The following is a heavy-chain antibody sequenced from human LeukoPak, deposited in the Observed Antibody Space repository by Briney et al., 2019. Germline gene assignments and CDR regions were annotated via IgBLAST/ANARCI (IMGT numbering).Heavy chain of an antibody. V-gene: IGHV4-59*01. CDR3: ARGGSGLLDAFDI. CDR1: GGSISSYY. CDR2: IYYSGST. D-gene: IGHD6-19*01. J-gene: IGHJ3*02. Sequence: SETLSLTCTVSGGSISSYYWSWIRQPPGKGLEWIGYIYYSGSTNYNPSLKSRVTISVDTSKNQFSLKLSSVTAADTAVYYCARGGSGLLDAFDIWGQGTMVTVSS.